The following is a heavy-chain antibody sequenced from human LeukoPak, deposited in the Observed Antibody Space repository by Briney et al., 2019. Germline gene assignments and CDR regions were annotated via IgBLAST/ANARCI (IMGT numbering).Heavy chain of an antibody. J-gene: IGHJ4*02. CDR2: ISWNSGSI. D-gene: IGHD6-19*01. V-gene: IGHV3-9*01. CDR1: GFTFDDYA. CDR3: AKDNRRHYTSGPNPDSLH. Sequence: GRSLRLSCAASGFTFDDYAMHWVRQAPGKGLEWVSGISWNSGSIGYADSVRGRFTISRDNAKNSLYLQMDSLRVEDTAFYYCAKDNRRHYTSGPNPDSLHWGQGALVTVSS.